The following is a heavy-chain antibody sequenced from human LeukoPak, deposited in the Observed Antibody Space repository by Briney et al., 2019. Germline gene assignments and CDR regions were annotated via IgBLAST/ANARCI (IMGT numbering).Heavy chain of an antibody. Sequence: GESLKISCKGSGYSFTRYWIGWVRQMPGKGLDWIGIIYPGDSDTRYSPSFQGQVTISADKSISTAYLQWSSLKASDTAMYYCARGTYYYDSSGFLGFDYWGQGTLVTVSS. CDR1: GYSFTRYW. J-gene: IGHJ4*02. CDR3: ARGTYYYDSSGFLGFDY. CDR2: IYPGDSDT. D-gene: IGHD3-22*01. V-gene: IGHV5-51*01.